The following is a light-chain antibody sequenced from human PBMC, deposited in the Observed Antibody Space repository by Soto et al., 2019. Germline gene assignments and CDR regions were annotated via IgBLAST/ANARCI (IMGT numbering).Light chain of an antibody. J-gene: IGKJ2*01. CDR2: SAS. V-gene: IGKV3-15*01. CDR1: QSIGSS. CDR3: QHDLGWPYT. Sequence: EIVMTQSPPTLSVSPGERATLSCRASQSIGSSLVWYQQKPGQPPRLLIYSASTRATGIPDRFSGSGSGTEFTLSISSLQSEDFAVYYCQHDLGWPYTFGQGTKLENK.